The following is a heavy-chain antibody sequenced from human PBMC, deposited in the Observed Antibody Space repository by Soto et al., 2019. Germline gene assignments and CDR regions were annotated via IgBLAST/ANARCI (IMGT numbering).Heavy chain of an antibody. CDR2: ISYDGSNK. CDR1: GFTFSSYG. D-gene: IGHD6-25*01. J-gene: IGHJ4*02. CDR3: AKDDSAPSPLGYYFDY. Sequence: GGSLRLSCAASGFTFSSYGMHWVRQAPGKGLEWVAVISYDGSNKYYADSVKGRSTISRDNSKNTLYLQMNSLRAEDTAVYYCAKDDSAPSPLGYYFDYWGQGTLVTVSS. V-gene: IGHV3-30*18.